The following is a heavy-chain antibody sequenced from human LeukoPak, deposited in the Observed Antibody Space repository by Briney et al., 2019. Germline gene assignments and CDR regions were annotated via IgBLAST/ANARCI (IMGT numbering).Heavy chain of an antibody. V-gene: IGHV3-30-3*01. Sequence: GGSLRLSCAASGFTFSSYAMHWVRRAPGKGLEWVAVISYDGSNKYYADSVKGRFTISRDNSKNTLYLQMYSLRAEDTAVYYCARDHAPYGMDVWGQGTTVTVSS. CDR2: ISYDGSNK. J-gene: IGHJ6*02. CDR1: GFTFSSYA. CDR3: ARDHAPYGMDV.